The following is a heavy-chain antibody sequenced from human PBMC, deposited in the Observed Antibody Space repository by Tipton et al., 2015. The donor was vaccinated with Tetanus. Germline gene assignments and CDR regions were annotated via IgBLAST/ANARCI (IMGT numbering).Heavy chain of an antibody. V-gene: IGHV4-39*01. CDR1: GGSISSSSYY. D-gene: IGHD5-18*01. CDR3: ARLKRIQLWLHAFDI. Sequence: TLSLTCTVSGGSISSSSYYWGWIRQPPGKGLEWIGSIYYSGTTYYNPSPKSRVPISVDTPKNQFSLKLSSVTAADTAVYYCARLKRIQLWLHAFDIWGQGTMVTVSS. CDR2: IYYSGTT. J-gene: IGHJ3*02.